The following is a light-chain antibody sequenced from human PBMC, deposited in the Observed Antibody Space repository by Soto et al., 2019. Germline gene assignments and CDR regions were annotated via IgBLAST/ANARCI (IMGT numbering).Light chain of an antibody. CDR1: NGNSSFA. J-gene: IGLJ2*01. V-gene: IGLV4-69*01. CDR3: QSWATGIQV. CDR2: LNSAGTH. Sequence: QLVLSQSPSASASLGASLNLTCTLSNGNSSFAIAWHQQQPDKGPRYLMTLNSAGTHTQGDDIPDRFTGSASGAERYLAISSVQSEDEADYYCQSWATGIQVFGGGTKLTVL.